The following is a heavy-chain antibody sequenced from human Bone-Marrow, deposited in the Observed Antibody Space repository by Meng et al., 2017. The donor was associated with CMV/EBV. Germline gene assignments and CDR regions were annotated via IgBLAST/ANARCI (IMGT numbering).Heavy chain of an antibody. D-gene: IGHD1-7*01. V-gene: IGHV4-39*07. Sequence: GSLRLSCTVSGGSISSSSYYWGWIRQPPGKGLEWIGSIYHSGSTYYNPSLKSRVTISVDTSKNQFSLKLSSVTAADTAVYYCARVSTGTTLVDYWGQGTLVTVSS. CDR3: ARVSTGTTLVDY. CDR2: IYHSGST. CDR1: GGSISSSSYY. J-gene: IGHJ4*02.